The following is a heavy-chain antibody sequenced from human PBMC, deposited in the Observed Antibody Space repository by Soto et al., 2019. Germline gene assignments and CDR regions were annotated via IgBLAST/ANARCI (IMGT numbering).Heavy chain of an antibody. D-gene: IGHD1-1*01. CDR1: GFNCDDHA. J-gene: IGHJ4*02. Sequence: EVQLVESGGDLVQPGRSLRLSCAASGFNCDDHAMNWVRQVPGKGLEWVSGISWNGAFAGYANSVKGRFTISRDNAKNSLTLLMNGLRPEDTALHYCTRDIFRTITTIDYWGQGTLVTVSS. V-gene: IGHV3-9*01. CDR2: ISWNGAFA. CDR3: TRDIFRTITTIDY.